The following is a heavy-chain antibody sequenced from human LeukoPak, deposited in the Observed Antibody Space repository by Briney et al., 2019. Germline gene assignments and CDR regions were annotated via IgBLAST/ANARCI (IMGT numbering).Heavy chain of an antibody. D-gene: IGHD3-16*02. V-gene: IGHV3-30*18. CDR1: GFTFSSYG. CDR2: ISYDGSNK. Sequence: PGGSLRLSCAASGFTFSSYGMHWVRQAPGKGLEGVAVISYDGSNKYYADSVKGRFTISRDNSKNTLYLQMNSLRAEDTAVYYCAKSSRDEGYHDFDYWGQGTLVTVSS. CDR3: AKSSRDEGYHDFDY. J-gene: IGHJ4*02.